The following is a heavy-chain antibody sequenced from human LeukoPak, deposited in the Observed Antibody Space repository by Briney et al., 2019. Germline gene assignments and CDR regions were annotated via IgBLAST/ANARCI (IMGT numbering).Heavy chain of an antibody. D-gene: IGHD3-22*01. CDR3: ATKMVNDSSGPRASDAFDI. CDR1: GYTLTELS. J-gene: IGHJ3*02. V-gene: IGHV1-24*01. Sequence: ASVKVSCKVSGYTLTELSVHWVRQAPGKGLEWMGGFDPEDGETIYAQKFQGRVTMTEDTSTDTAYMELSSLRSEDTAVYYCATKMVNDSSGPRASDAFDIRGQGTMVTVSS. CDR2: FDPEDGET.